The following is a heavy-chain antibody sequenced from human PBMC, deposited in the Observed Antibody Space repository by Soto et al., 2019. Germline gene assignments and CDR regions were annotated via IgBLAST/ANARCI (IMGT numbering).Heavy chain of an antibody. V-gene: IGHV3-23*01. D-gene: IGHD4-17*01. Sequence: EVQLLESGGGLVQPGGSLRLSCVSSGFTFNNYAMSWVRQAPGKGLEWVSSIRSSGGNTYYADSMKGRFTISRDNSKNTLSLQMNSLRAEDKAVYYCAKNSENYGDSRYDSWGQGILVTVSS. CDR2: IRSSGGNT. CDR3: AKNSENYGDSRYDS. CDR1: GFTFNNYA. J-gene: IGHJ4*02.